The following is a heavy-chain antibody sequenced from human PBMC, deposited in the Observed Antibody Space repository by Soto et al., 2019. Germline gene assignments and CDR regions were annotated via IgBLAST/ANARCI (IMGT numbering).Heavy chain of an antibody. CDR1: GYSVSYAYW. Sequence: SETLSLTCAVSGYSVSYAYWWGWIRQSPGKGLEWIGNVYNDGRTSYNPSLNSRGTVSMDKSKNQFSLELRSVTPADTAVYYCVRDVYICDDCRRFFDYWGRGTLFTVSS. CDR3: VRDVYICDDCRRFFDY. CDR2: VYNDGRT. V-gene: IGHV4-38-2*02. J-gene: IGHJ4*02. D-gene: IGHD2-21*02.